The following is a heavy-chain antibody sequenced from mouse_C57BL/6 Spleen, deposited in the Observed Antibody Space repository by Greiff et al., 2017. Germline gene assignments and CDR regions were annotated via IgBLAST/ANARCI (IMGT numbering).Heavy chain of an antibody. CDR2: IDPSDSDT. CDR3: GRTGVVDCDY. J-gene: IGHJ2*01. Sequence: VQLQQPGAELVRPGSSVKLSCKASGYTFTSYWMHWVKQRPIQGLEWIGNIDPSDSDTHYNQKFKDKATLTVDKSSSTAYMQLSSLTSEDSAVSYCGRTGVVDCDYWGQGTTLTVSS. CDR1: GYTFTSYW. V-gene: IGHV1-52*01. D-gene: IGHD1-1*01.